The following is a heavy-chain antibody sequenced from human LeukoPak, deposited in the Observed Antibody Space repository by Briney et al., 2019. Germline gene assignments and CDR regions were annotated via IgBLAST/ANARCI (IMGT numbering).Heavy chain of an antibody. J-gene: IGHJ4*02. V-gene: IGHV3-48*03. CDR2: ISSSGSTK. D-gene: IGHD2-2*01. CDR1: GFTFSSYE. Sequence: GGSLRLSCAASGFTFSSYEMNWARQAPGKGLEWVSYISSSGSTKYYADSVKGRFTISRDNAKNSLYLQMNSLRAEDTAVYYCARKYCSTTSCLFDNWGQGTLVTVSS. CDR3: ARKYCSTTSCLFDN.